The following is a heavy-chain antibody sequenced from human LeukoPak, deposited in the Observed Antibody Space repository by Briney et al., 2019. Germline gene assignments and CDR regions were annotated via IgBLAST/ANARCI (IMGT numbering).Heavy chain of an antibody. CDR1: GGSIISGDYY. D-gene: IGHD3-3*01. J-gene: IGHJ5*02. CDR2: IYYSGST. V-gene: IGHV4-30-4*08. CDR3: ARAMYDFWSGYYGRGTNWFDP. Sequence: PSQTLSLTCTVSGGSIISGDYYWSWIRQPPGKGLEWIGYIYYSGSTYYNPSLKSRVTISVDTSKNQFSLKLSSVTAADTAVYYCARAMYDFWSGYYGRGTNWFDPWGQGTLVTVSS.